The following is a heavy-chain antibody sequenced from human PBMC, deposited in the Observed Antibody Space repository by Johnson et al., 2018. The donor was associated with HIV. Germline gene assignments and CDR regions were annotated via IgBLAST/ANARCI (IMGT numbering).Heavy chain of an antibody. V-gene: IGHV3-66*01. D-gene: IGHD3-10*01. CDR1: GFTFSNYA. CDR3: ASEVRGVLDI. Sequence: VQLVESGGSVVRPGGSLRLSCTASGFTFSNYAMSWVRQAPGKGLEWVSVIYSGGSTYYADSVKGRFTISRDNSKNTLYLQMNSLRVEDTAVYYCASEVRGVLDIWGQGTMVTVSS. J-gene: IGHJ3*02. CDR2: IYSGGST.